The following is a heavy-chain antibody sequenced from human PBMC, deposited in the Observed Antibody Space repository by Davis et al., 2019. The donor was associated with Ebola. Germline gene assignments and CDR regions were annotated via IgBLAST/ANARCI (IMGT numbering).Heavy chain of an antibody. CDR3: ARDRYSDGSGYFFEQSH. J-gene: IGHJ4*02. CDR1: GGTFTNYA. V-gene: IGHV1-69*13. D-gene: IGHD3-22*01. Sequence: SVKVSCKASGGTFTNYAINWVRQAPGQGLEWMGGIIPLFGVTHYARKFQGRLTITADESTSTAYMELSSLRSEDTAMYYCARDRYSDGSGYFFEQSHWGQGTLVTVSS. CDR2: IIPLFGVT.